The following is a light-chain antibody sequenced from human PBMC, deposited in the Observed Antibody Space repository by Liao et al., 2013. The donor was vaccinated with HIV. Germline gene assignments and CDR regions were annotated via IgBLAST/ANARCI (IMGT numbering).Light chain of an antibody. Sequence: SYELTQPPSVSVSPGQTASITCSGDELGDKYACWYQQKPGQSPVLVIYQDSKRPSGIPERISGSNSGDTATLTISGTQAMDEADYYCQAWDSSTAVVFGGGTKLTVL. CDR2: QDS. CDR1: ELGDKY. V-gene: IGLV3-1*01. J-gene: IGLJ2*01. CDR3: QAWDSSTAVV.